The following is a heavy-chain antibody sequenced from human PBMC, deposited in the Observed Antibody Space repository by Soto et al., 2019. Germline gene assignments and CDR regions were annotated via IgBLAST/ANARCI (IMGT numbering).Heavy chain of an antibody. V-gene: IGHV3-23*01. CDR3: ARRSSGWYFDY. J-gene: IGHJ4*02. D-gene: IGHD6-19*01. Sequence: EVQLLESGGGLVQPGGSLRLSCAASGFTFSNYAMNWVRQAPGKGLEWVSVISGSGGSTYYADSVKGRFTISRDIAMNTLYLQMNSLRTEDTAVYYCARRSSGWYFDYWGQGTLVTVSS. CDR1: GFTFSNYA. CDR2: ISGSGGST.